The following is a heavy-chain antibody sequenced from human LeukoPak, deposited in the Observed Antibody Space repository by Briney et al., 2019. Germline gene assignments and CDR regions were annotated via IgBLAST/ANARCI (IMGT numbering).Heavy chain of an antibody. J-gene: IGHJ6*02. V-gene: IGHV4-59*01. D-gene: IGHD4-17*01. CDR1: GGSISSYY. Sequence: SETLSLTCTVSGGSISSYYWSWIRQPPGKGLEWIGSIYYSGSTYYNPSLKSRVTISVDTSKNQFSLKLSSVTAADTAVYYCARHLGYGDYYFYGMDVWGQGTTVTVSS. CDR2: IYYSGST. CDR3: ARHLGYGDYYFYGMDV.